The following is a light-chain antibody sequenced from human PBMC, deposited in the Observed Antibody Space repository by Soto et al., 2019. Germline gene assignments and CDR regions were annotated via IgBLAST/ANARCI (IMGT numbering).Light chain of an antibody. J-gene: IGKJ3*01. CDR2: AAS. Sequence: DIQMTQSPSSLSASVGDRVTITCRASQSISSYLNWYQQKPGKAPKLLIYAASSLQSGVPSRFSGSGSGTDFTLTISSLQPEDFANYYCQQSYTNTFGPGTKVDIK. V-gene: IGKV1-39*01. CDR1: QSISSY. CDR3: QQSYTNT.